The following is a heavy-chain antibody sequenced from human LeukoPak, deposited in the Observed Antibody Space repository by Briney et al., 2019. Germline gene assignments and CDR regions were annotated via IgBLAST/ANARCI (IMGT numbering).Heavy chain of an antibody. CDR1: GFTFSTYA. CDR2: ISNNGGNT. CDR3: VKAAGSWYGYFDY. J-gene: IGHJ4*02. Sequence: PGGSLRLFCAASGFTFSTYAMHWVRQATGKGLEYVSTISNNGGNTNYADSVKGRFTISRDNSKNTVYLQMSSLRAEDTAVYYCVKAAGSWYGYFDYWGQGTLVTVSS. V-gene: IGHV3-64D*06. D-gene: IGHD6-13*01.